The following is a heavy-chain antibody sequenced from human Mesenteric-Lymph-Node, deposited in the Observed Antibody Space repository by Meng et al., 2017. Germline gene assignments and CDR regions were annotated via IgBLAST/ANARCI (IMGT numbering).Heavy chain of an antibody. CDR2: IYTSGST. J-gene: IGHJ5*02. V-gene: IGHV4-4*07. CDR3: ARGWNNNNWFDP. D-gene: IGHD1/OR15-1a*01. CDR1: GGSISSYY. Sequence: SETLSLTCTVSGGSISSYYWSWIRQPAGKGLEWIGRIYTSGSTNYNPSLKSRVTMSVDTSKNQYSLNLSSVTAADTAVYYCARGWNNNNWFDPWGQGILVTVSS.